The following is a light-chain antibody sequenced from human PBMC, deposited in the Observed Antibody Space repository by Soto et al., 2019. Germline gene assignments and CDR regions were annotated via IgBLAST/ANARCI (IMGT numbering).Light chain of an antibody. CDR3: SSYTSSSTPFL. CDR1: SSDIGGYNY. V-gene: IGLV2-14*01. CDR2: DVT. J-gene: IGLJ1*01. Sequence: QSALTQPASVSGSPGQSITMSCTGTSSDIGGYNYVSWYQQHPGKAPKLMIYDVTNRPSGVSNRFSGSKSGNTASLTISGLQAEDEADYYCSSYTSSSTPFLFGTGPKLTVL.